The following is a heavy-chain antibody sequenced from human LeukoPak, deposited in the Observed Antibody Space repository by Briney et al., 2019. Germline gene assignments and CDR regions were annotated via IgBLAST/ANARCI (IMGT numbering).Heavy chain of an antibody. V-gene: IGHV3-48*03. Sequence: GGSLRLSCAVSGFTFSRYEMKWVGQAPGKGREGGSYISSSGTTIHYADSVKGGFTVSRDNAKRSLFLQMTSLRVEDTGVYYCAREKDSCHGDCSDYWGQGTLVTVSS. CDR3: AREKDSCHGDCSDY. CDR1: GFTFSRYE. CDR2: ISSSGTTI. D-gene: IGHD2-21*02. J-gene: IGHJ4*02.